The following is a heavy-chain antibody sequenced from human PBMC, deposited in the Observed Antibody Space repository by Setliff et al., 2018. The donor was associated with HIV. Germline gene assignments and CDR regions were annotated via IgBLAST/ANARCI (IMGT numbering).Heavy chain of an antibody. V-gene: IGHV1-69*05. CDR2: IIPIFGTA. D-gene: IGHD5-18*01. Sequence: SVKVSCKASGGTFSSYAISWVRQAPGQGLEWMGGIIPIFGTANYAQKFQGRVTITTDESTSTAYMELSSLRSEDTAVYYCASRIQLWSSEYYFDYWGQGTLVTVS. J-gene: IGHJ4*02. CDR1: GGTFSSYA. CDR3: ASRIQLWSSEYYFDY.